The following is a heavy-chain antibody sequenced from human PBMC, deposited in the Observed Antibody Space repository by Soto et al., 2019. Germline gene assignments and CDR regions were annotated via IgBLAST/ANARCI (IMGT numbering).Heavy chain of an antibody. Sequence: GSLRLSCAASGFTFSSYEMNWVRQAPGKGLEWVSYISSSGSTIYYADSVKGRFTISRDNAKNSLYLQMNSLRAKDTAVYYCARALYSSGWGYYYGMDVWGQGTTVTVSS. D-gene: IGHD6-19*01. CDR1: GFTFSSYE. V-gene: IGHV3-48*03. J-gene: IGHJ6*02. CDR2: ISSSGSTI. CDR3: ARALYSSGWGYYYGMDV.